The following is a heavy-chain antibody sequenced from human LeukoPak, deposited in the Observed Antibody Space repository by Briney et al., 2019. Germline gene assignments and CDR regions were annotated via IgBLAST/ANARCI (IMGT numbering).Heavy chain of an antibody. D-gene: IGHD3-22*01. V-gene: IGHV1-2*02. CDR2: INPKSGGT. J-gene: IGHJ4*02. Sequence: ASVKVSCKASGYTFTDYYMHWVRQAPGQGLEWMGWINPKSGGTKYAQNFQGRVTMTRDTSISTAYMELSRLRSDDTAVYYCARAADDSSGYFGGSGYWGQGTLVTVSS. CDR3: ARAADDSSGYFGGSGY. CDR1: GYTFTDYY.